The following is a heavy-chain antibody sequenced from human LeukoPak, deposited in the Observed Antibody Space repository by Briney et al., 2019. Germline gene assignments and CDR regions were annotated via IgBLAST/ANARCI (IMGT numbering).Heavy chain of an antibody. Sequence: GRSLRLSCAASGFTFSSYAMHWVRQAPGKGLEWVAVISYDGSNKYYADSVKGRFTISRDNSENTLYLQMNSLRAEDTAVYYCATSMVRGVIRSYYYYGMDVWGQGTTVTVSS. V-gene: IGHV3-30-3*01. J-gene: IGHJ6*02. D-gene: IGHD3-10*01. CDR3: ATSMVRGVIRSYYYYGMDV. CDR1: GFTFSSYA. CDR2: ISYDGSNK.